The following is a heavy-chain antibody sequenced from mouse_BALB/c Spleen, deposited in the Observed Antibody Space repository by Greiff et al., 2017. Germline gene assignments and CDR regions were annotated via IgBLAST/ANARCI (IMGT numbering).Heavy chain of an antibody. J-gene: IGHJ3*01. CDR3: ARSGHVNLWFAY. CDR1: GYAFSSYW. Sequence: QVQLQQSGAELVRPGSSVKISCKASGYAFSSYWMNWVKQRPGQGLEWIGQIYPGDGDTNYNGKFKGKATLTADKSSSTAYMQLSSLTSEDSAVYFCARSGHVNLWFAYWGQGTLVTVSA. V-gene: IGHV1-80*01. CDR2: IYPGDGDT.